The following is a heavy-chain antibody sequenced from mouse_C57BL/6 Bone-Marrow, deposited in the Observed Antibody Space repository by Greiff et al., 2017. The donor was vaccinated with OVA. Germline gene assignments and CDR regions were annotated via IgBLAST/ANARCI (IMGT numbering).Heavy chain of an antibody. J-gene: IGHJ3*01. CDR2: IDPSDSET. CDR3: SLGYGKEFAY. CDR1: GYTYTSYW. Sequence: QVQLQQPGAELVRPGSSVKLSCKASGYTYTSYWMHWVKQRPIQGLEWIGNIDPSDSETHYNQKFKDKATLTVDKSSSTAYMQLSSLTSEDSAVYYGSLGYGKEFAYWGQGTLVTVSA. D-gene: IGHD2-1*01. V-gene: IGHV1-52*01.